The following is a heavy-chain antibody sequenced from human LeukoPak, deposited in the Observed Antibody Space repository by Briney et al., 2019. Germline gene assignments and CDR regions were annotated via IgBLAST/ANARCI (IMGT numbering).Heavy chain of an antibody. D-gene: IGHD5-18*01. CDR2: ISDSGGAT. V-gene: IGHV3-23*01. Sequence: HPGGSLRLSCAASGFTFDDYAMHWVRQAPGKGLEWVSAISDSGGATYYADSVKGRFTISRDNSKNTLYLQMNSLRTEDTAVYYCAREGYNYGSDAFDIWGQGTMVTVSS. J-gene: IGHJ3*02. CDR3: AREGYNYGSDAFDI. CDR1: GFTFDDYA.